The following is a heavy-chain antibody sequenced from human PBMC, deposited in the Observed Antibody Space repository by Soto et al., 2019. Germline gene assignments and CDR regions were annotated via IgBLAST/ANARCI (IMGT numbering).Heavy chain of an antibody. CDR2: INPNSGGT. CDR3: ARDGCSGGSCYVDY. D-gene: IGHD2-15*01. CDR1: GYTFTGYY. J-gene: IGHJ4*02. Sequence: ASVKVSCKASGYTFTGYYMHWVRQAPGQGLEWMGWINPNSGGTNYAQKFQGWVTMTRDTSISTAYMELSRLRSDDTAVYYCARDGCSGGSCYVDYWGQGTLVTVSS. V-gene: IGHV1-2*04.